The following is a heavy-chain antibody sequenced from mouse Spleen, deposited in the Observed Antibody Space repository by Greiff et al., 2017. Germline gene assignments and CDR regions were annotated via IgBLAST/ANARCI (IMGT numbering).Heavy chain of an antibody. Sequence: DVKLQESGAELVRPGASVKLSCTASGFNIKDDYMHWVKQRPEQGLEWIGWIDPENGDTEYASKFQGKATITADTSSNTAYLQLSSLTSEDTAVYYCTTGAYYYGSSTWFAYWGQGTLVTVSA. D-gene: IGHD1-1*01. CDR2: IDPENGDT. J-gene: IGHJ3*01. CDR1: GFNIKDDY. V-gene: IGHV14-4*01. CDR3: TTGAYYYGSSTWFAY.